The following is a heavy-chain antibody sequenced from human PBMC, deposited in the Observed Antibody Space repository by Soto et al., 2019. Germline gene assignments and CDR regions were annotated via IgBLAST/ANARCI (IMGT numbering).Heavy chain of an antibody. Sequence: ASVKVSCKASGYTFTSYGISWVRQAPGQGLEWMGWISAYNGNTNYAQKLQGRVTMTTDTSTSTAYMELRSLRSDDTAVYYCARDVNRIAADNCFDPWGQGTLVTVSS. V-gene: IGHV1-18*01. CDR1: GYTFTSYG. J-gene: IGHJ5*02. CDR3: ARDVNRIAADNCFDP. D-gene: IGHD6-13*01. CDR2: ISAYNGNT.